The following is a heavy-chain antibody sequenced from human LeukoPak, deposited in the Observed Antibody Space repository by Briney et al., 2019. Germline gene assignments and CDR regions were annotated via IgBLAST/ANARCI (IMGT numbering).Heavy chain of an antibody. V-gene: IGHV3-23*01. D-gene: IGHD2-2*01. Sequence: AGSPRLSCAASGFTFRSYAMNWVRQAPGKGLEWVSALSADGDSTYYADSVKGRFTISRDNSKNTLYLQMNGLRPGDTAVYYCAKRRYCTCTSCHDFDYYGQGPLVTVSS. CDR1: GFTFRSYA. CDR3: AKRRYCTCTSCHDFDY. CDR2: LSADGDST. J-gene: IGHJ4*02.